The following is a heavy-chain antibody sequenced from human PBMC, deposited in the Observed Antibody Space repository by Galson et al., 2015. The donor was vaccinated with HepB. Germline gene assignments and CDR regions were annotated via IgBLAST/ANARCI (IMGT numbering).Heavy chain of an antibody. V-gene: IGHV3-23*01. CDR3: AKGLETEGKYDYVWGSYRRPLYYYYGMDV. CDR1: GFTFSSYA. D-gene: IGHD3-16*02. Sequence: SLRLSCAASGFTFSSYAMSWVRQAPGKGLEWVSAISGSGGSTYYADSVKGRFTISRDNSKNTLYLQMNSLRAEDTAVYYCAKGLETEGKYDYVWGSYRRPLYYYYGMDVWGQGTTVTVSS. CDR2: ISGSGGST. J-gene: IGHJ6*02.